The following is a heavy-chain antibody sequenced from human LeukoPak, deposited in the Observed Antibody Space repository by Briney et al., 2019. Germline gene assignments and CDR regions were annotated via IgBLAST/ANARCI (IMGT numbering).Heavy chain of an antibody. V-gene: IGHV1-2*02. CDR1: GYTFTGYY. Sequence: ASVKVSCKASGYTFTGYYMRWVRQAPGQGLEWMGWINPNSGGTNYAQKFQGRVTMTRDTSISTAYMELSRLRSDDTAVYYCASASMVRGVITPYNWFDPWGQGTLVTVSS. CDR3: ASASMVRGVITPYNWFDP. D-gene: IGHD3-10*01. CDR2: INPNSGGT. J-gene: IGHJ5*02.